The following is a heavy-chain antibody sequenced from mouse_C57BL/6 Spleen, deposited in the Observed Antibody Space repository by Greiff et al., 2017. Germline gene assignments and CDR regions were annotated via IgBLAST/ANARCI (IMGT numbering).Heavy chain of an antibody. CDR2: INPYNGST. Sequence: EVQLLQSGPVLVKPGASVKMSCTASGYTFTDYYMNWVKQSHGKSLEWIGGINPYNGSTSYNQKFKGKDTLTVDKSSSTGYMERNSLTSEDSAVYYYADYSRFAYWNQGTLVTVSA. J-gene: IGHJ3*01. CDR1: GYTFTDYY. CDR3: ADYSRFAY. V-gene: IGHV1-19*01. D-gene: IGHD2-5*01.